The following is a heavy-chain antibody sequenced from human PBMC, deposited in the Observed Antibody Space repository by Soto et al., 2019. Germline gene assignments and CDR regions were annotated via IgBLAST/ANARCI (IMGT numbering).Heavy chain of an antibody. V-gene: IGHV1-69*13. Sequence: GASVKVSCKASGYTFTSYGISWVRQAPGQGLEWMGGIIPIFGKANYAQKLQGRVTITADESTSTAYMELSSLRSEDTAVYYCARDREWFGELYYFDYWGQGTLVTVSS. J-gene: IGHJ4*02. CDR3: ARDREWFGELYYFDY. CDR2: IIPIFGKA. D-gene: IGHD3-10*01. CDR1: GYTFTSYG.